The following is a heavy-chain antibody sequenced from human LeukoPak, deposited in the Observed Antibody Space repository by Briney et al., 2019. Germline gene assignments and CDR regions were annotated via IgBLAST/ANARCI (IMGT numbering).Heavy chain of an antibody. J-gene: IGHJ6*02. Sequence: PSETLSLTCAVYGGSFSGYYWSWIRQPPGKGLEWFVEINHSGSTNYNPSLKSRVTISVDTSKNQFSLKLSSVTAADTAVYYCARGSGGADPYYYGMDVWGQGTTVTVSS. CDR1: GGSFSGYY. CDR3: ARGSGGADPYYYGMDV. V-gene: IGHV4-34*01. CDR2: INHSGST. D-gene: IGHD6-25*01.